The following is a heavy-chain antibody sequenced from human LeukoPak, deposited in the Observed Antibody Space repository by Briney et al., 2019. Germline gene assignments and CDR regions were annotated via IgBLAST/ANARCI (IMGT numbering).Heavy chain of an antibody. D-gene: IGHD6-19*01. CDR2: IWYDGSNK. CDR1: GFTFSSYG. Sequence: GRSLRLSCAASGFTFSSYGMHWVRQAPGKGLEWVAVIWYDGSNKYYADSVKGRFTISRDNSKNTLYLQMNSLRAEDTAVYYCARWRRVAVAGYFDYWGQGTLVTVSS. J-gene: IGHJ4*02. V-gene: IGHV3-33*01. CDR3: ARWRRVAVAGYFDY.